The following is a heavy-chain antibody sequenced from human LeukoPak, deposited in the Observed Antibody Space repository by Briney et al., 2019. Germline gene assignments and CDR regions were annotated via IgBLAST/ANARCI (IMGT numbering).Heavy chain of an antibody. Sequence: PSETLSLTCTVSGGSISSYYWSWIRQPPGKGLEWIGYIYYSGSTNYNPSLKSRVTISVDTSKNRFSLKLSSVTAADMAVYYCARGDEAVVAATSFDYWGQGTLVTVSS. D-gene: IGHD2-15*01. J-gene: IGHJ4*02. CDR1: GGSISSYY. CDR2: IYYSGST. V-gene: IGHV4-59*01. CDR3: ARGDEAVVAATSFDY.